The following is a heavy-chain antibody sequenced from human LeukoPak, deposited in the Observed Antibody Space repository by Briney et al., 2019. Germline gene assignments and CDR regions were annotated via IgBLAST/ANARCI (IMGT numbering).Heavy chain of an antibody. Sequence: PSETLSLTCTVSGGSIGSSSYYWGWIRQPPGKGLEWIGSIYYSGSTYYNPSLKSRVTISVDTSKNQFSLKLSSVTAADTAVYYCARRHTYYYGSGSYSRAGPNNWFDPWGQGTLVTVSS. CDR3: ARRHTYYYGSGSYSRAGPNNWFDP. J-gene: IGHJ5*02. CDR2: IYYSGST. D-gene: IGHD3-10*01. CDR1: GGSIGSSSYY. V-gene: IGHV4-39*07.